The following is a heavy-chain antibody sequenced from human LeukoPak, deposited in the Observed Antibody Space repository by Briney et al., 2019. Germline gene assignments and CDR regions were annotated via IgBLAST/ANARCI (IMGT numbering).Heavy chain of an antibody. CDR2: IIPILGIA. D-gene: IGHD6-13*01. V-gene: IGHV1-69*04. CDR1: GYTFTNYD. CDR3: ARDPGKGSIAAAGTLDY. J-gene: IGHJ4*02. Sequence: GASVKVSCKASGYTFTNYDVNWVRQAPGQGLEWMGRIIPILGIANYAQKFQGRVTITADKSTSTAYMELSSLRSEDTAVYYCARDPGKGSIAAAGTLDYWGQGTLVTVSS.